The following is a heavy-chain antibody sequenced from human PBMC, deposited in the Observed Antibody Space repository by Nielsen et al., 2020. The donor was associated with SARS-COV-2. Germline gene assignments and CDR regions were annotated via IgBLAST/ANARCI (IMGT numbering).Heavy chain of an antibody. Sequence: GESLKTSCAASGFTFSSYGMHWVRQAPGKGLEWVAVIWYDGSNKYYADSVKGRFTISRDNSKNTLYLQMNSLRAEDTAVYYCARDQGIAVAGTGDGYWGQGTLVTVSS. J-gene: IGHJ4*02. CDR3: ARDQGIAVAGTGDGY. CDR1: GFTFSSYG. V-gene: IGHV3-33*01. CDR2: IWYDGSNK. D-gene: IGHD6-19*01.